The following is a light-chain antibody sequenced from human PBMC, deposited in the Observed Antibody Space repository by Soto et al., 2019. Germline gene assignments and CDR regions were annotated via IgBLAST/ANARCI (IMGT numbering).Light chain of an antibody. Sequence: DIQMTQSPSSLSASVGDRVTITCRAGQSIITYVNWYQQKPGKAPRLLIFAATRLQRGCPSRFTGSGSGTDFTLTINSLQPEDFASYYCQQSYTTLMWTFGQGTKV. CDR3: QQSYTTLMWT. J-gene: IGKJ1*01. V-gene: IGKV1-39*01. CDR2: AAT. CDR1: QSIITY.